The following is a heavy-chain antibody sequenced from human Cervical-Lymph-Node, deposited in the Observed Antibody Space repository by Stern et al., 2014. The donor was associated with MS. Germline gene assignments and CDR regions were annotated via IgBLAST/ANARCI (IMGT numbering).Heavy chain of an antibody. CDR3: ATQHSHGWFAFDI. CDR1: GGSSSSYY. Sequence: QLQLQESGPGLVKSSETLSLTCTVSGGSSSSYYWSWIRQPPGKGLEWIGYICYSGSTNYNPSFKSRVTISVDSSKNQFSLKLNSVTPADTAMYYCATQHSHGWFAFDIWGQGTMVTVSS. D-gene: IGHD6-19*01. CDR2: ICYSGST. J-gene: IGHJ3*02. V-gene: IGHV4-59*08.